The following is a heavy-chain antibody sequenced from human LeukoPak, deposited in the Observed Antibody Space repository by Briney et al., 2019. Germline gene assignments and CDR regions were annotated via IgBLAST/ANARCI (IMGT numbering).Heavy chain of an antibody. CDR2: IYYSGST. Sequence: NPSETLSLTCTVSGGSISSGGYYWSWIRQHPGKGLEWIGYIYYSGSTYYNPSLKSRVTISVDTSKNQFSLKLSSVTAADTAVYYCARDPDYYDSSGYLGAFDIWGQGTMVTVSS. D-gene: IGHD3-22*01. V-gene: IGHV4-31*03. CDR3: ARDPDYYDSSGYLGAFDI. CDR1: GGSISSGGYY. J-gene: IGHJ3*02.